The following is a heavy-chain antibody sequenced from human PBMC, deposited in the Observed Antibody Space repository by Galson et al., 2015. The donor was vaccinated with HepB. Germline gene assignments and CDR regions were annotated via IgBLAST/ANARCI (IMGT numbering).Heavy chain of an antibody. CDR2: ISYDGSNK. V-gene: IGHV3-30*18. Sequence: SLRLSCAASGFTFSSYGMHWVRQAPGKGLEWVAVISYDGSNKYYADSVKGRFTISRDNSKNTLYLQMNSLRAEDTAVYYCAKEGYEPGYYYYGMDVWGQGTTVTVSS. CDR3: AKEGYEPGYYYYGMDV. D-gene: IGHD6-13*01. CDR1: GFTFSSYG. J-gene: IGHJ6*02.